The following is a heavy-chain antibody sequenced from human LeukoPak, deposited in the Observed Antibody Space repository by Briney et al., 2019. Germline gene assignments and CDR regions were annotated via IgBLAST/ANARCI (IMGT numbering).Heavy chain of an antibody. Sequence: SETLSLTCAVYGGSFSGYYWSWLRQPPGKGLEWIGEINHSGSTNYNPSLKSRITISVDTSKNQFSLKLISVTAADTAVYYCARKASIRGGFHWGQGTLVTVST. CDR1: GGSFSGYY. CDR3: ARKASIRGGFH. J-gene: IGHJ4*02. D-gene: IGHD2-2*01. V-gene: IGHV4-34*01. CDR2: INHSGST.